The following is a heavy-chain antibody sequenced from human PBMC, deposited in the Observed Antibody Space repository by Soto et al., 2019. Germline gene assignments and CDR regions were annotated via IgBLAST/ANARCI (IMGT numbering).Heavy chain of an antibody. CDR1: GGSFSGYY. V-gene: IGHV4-34*01. D-gene: IGHD1-20*01. J-gene: IGHJ5*02. CDR3: ARAGSGYNIGWFDP. CDR2: INHSGST. Sequence: TSETLSLTCAVYGGSFSGYYWSWIRQPPGKGLEWIGEINHSGSTNYNPSLKSRVTISVDTSKNQFSLELSSVTAADTAVYYCARAGSGYNIGWFDPWGQGTLVTVSS.